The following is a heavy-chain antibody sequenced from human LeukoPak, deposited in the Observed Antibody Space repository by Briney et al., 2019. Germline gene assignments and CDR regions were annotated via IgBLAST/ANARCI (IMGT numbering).Heavy chain of an antibody. J-gene: IGHJ4*02. D-gene: IGHD6-13*01. V-gene: IGHV3-21*01. CDR3: AKRTAAMYYFDY. CDR2: ISSSSSYI. Sequence: GGSLSLSCAASGFIFSSYSMNWVRQAPGRGLEWVSSISSSSSYIYYADSVKGRFTISRDNAKNSLYLQMNSLRAEDTAVYYCAKRTAAMYYFDYWGQGTLVTVSS. CDR1: GFIFSSYS.